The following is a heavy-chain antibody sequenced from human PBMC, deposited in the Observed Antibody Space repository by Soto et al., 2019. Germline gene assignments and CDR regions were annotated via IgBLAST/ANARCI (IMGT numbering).Heavy chain of an antibody. CDR1: GFTVSSNY. CDR2: IYSGGST. D-gene: IGHD6-19*01. Sequence: PGGSLRLSCAASGFTVSSNYMTWVRQAPGKGLEWVSFIYSGGSTYYTDSVKGRFTISRDNSKNTLYLQMNSLRAEDTAVYYCARGSEAVAGYIFDYWGQGTLVTVSS. J-gene: IGHJ4*02. CDR3: ARGSEAVAGYIFDY. V-gene: IGHV3-66*01.